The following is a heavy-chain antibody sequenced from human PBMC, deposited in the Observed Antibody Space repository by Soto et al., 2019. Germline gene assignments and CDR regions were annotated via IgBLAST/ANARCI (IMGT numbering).Heavy chain of an antibody. J-gene: IGHJ4*02. V-gene: IGHV1-69*04. Sequence: QVQLVQSGAEVKRPGSSVKVSCKASGDTFSFYSINWVRQAPGLGLEWMGRVNPILSMSNYAQRFQGRVTMTADKSTSTAYMELSGLRCEETAMYYWATSYGSGYRAFDYWGQGALVTVSS. CDR1: GDTFSFYS. D-gene: IGHD3-10*01. CDR2: VNPILSMS. CDR3: ATSYGSGYRAFDY.